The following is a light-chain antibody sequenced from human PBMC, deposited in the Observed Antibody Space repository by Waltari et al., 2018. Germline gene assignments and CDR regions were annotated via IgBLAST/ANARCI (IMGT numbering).Light chain of an antibody. Sequence: QSALTQPPSASGSPGQSVTISCTGTISDVGGYDYVSWYQQHPGKDPKVMIYEVNKRLSGVPDCFSGSKSGSTASLTVSGLQADDEAAYYCSSYAGSNTVVFGGGTKLTVL. CDR2: EVN. J-gene: IGLJ2*01. CDR3: SSYAGSNTVV. V-gene: IGLV2-8*01. CDR1: ISDVGGYDY.